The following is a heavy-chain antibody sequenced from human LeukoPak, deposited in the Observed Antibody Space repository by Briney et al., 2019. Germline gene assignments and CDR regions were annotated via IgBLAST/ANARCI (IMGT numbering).Heavy chain of an antibody. CDR3: ARDGIVGATNFDY. V-gene: IGHV3-74*01. CDR1: GFTFSSYW. J-gene: IGHJ4*02. D-gene: IGHD1-26*01. Sequence: GGCLRLSCAASGFTFSSYWMHWVRHAPGKGRVWVSRINSDGSNTKYADSVRGGFNISRDNAQNTLYLQMNSLRAEDTAVYYCARDGIVGATNFDYWGQGTLVTVSS. CDR2: INSDGSNT.